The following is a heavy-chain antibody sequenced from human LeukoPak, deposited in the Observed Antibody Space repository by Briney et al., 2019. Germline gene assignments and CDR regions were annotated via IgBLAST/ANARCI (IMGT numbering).Heavy chain of an antibody. J-gene: IGHJ6*02. CDR1: GHTFTGYY. CDR2: INPISGGT. V-gene: IGHV1-2*02. Sequence: ASVKDSCKASGHTFTGYYMHWVRQAPGQGLEWMGWINPISGGTNYAQTLQGRVTMTRDTTISTAYMEMSTLRSDNTDVYYCARVGYCSSTSCYTYHYYGMDVWGQGTTVTVSS. D-gene: IGHD2-2*02. CDR3: ARVGYCSSTSCYTYHYYGMDV.